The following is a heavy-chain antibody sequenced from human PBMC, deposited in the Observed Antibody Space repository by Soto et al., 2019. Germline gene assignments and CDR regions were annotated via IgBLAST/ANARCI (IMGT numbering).Heavy chain of an antibody. CDR1: GGSISSGGYY. CDR2: IYYSGST. Sequence: QVQLQESGPGLVKPSQTQSITCTVSGGSISSGGYYWSWIRQHPGKGLEWIGYIYYSGSTYYNPSLKSRVTISVDTSKNQFSLKLSSVTAADTAVYYCARSTIFGVVIIYPDAFDIWGQGTMVTVSS. J-gene: IGHJ3*02. CDR3: ARSTIFGVVIIYPDAFDI. D-gene: IGHD3-3*01. V-gene: IGHV4-31*03.